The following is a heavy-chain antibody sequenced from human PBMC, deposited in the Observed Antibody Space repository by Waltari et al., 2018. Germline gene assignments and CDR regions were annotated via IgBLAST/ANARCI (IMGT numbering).Heavy chain of an antibody. V-gene: IGHV4-39*07. J-gene: IGHJ6*02. CDR2: VFYSGTT. D-gene: IGHD1-26*01. Sequence: QLQLQESGPGLVKPSETLSLTCTVSGGSISRSNYYWGWIRQPPGKGLEWIGTVFYSGTTFYNPSLKSRLTISVDTSKNQFSLKLSSVTAADTAVYYCARLSYAYYYGMDVWGQGTTVTVSS. CDR1: GGSISRSNYY. CDR3: ARLSYAYYYGMDV.